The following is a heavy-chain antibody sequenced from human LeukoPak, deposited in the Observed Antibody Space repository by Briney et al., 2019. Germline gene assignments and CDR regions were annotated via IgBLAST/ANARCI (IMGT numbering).Heavy chain of an antibody. CDR1: GFTFDDYA. J-gene: IGHJ3*02. CDR3: AKGIFGVVIGGAFDI. D-gene: IGHD3-3*01. CDR2: ISWNSGSI. V-gene: IGHV3-9*03. Sequence: GRSLRLSCAASGFTFDDYAMHWVRQAPGKGLEWVSGISWNSGSIGYADSVKGRFTISRDNAKNSLYLQMNSLRAEDMALYYCAKGIFGVVIGGAFDIWGQGTMVTVSS.